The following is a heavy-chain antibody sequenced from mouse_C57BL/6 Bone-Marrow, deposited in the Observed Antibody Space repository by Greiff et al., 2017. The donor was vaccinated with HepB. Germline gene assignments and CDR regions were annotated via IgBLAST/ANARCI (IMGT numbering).Heavy chain of an antibody. D-gene: IGHD2-12*01. CDR2: IHPNSGST. V-gene: IGHV1-64*01. CDR1: GYTFTSYW. J-gene: IGHJ2*01. Sequence: QVQLKQPGAELVKPGASVTLSCKASGYTFTSYWMHWVKQRPGQGLEWIGMIHPNSGSTNYNEKFKSKATLTVDKSSSTAYMQLSSLTSEDSAVYYCARCYSPFDYWGQGTTLTVSS. CDR3: ARCYSPFDY.